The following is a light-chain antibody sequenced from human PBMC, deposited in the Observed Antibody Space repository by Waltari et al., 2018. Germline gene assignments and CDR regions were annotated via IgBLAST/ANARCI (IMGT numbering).Light chain of an antibody. J-gene: IGLJ2*01. Sequence: QSALTQPASVSGSPGQSITISCTGTRSDVGGYNYFSWYQQHPGKAPKPMIYEVRTRPSGVSNRFSGSKSGNTASLTISGLQAEDEADYYCSSYTSSSTYVVFGGGTKLTVL. CDR1: RSDVGGYNY. CDR2: EVR. CDR3: SSYTSSSTYVV. V-gene: IGLV2-14*01.